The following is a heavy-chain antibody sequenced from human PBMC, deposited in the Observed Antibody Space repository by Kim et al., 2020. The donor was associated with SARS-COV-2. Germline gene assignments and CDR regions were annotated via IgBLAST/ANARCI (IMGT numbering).Heavy chain of an antibody. Sequence: SETLSLTCTVSGGSISSYYWSWIRQPPGKGLEWIGYIYYSGSTNYNPSLKSRVTISVDTSKNQFSLKLSSVTAADTAVYYCARSWYYGSGSLNWFDPWGQGTLVTVSS. J-gene: IGHJ5*02. CDR1: GGSISSYY. CDR2: IYYSGST. CDR3: ARSWYYGSGSLNWFDP. D-gene: IGHD3-10*01. V-gene: IGHV4-59*01.